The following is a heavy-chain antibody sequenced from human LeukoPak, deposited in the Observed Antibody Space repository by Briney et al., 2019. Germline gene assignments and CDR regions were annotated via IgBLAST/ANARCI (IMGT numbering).Heavy chain of an antibody. J-gene: IGHJ5*02. Sequence: GASVKVSCKASGYTFTGYYMHWVRQAPGQGLEWMGWINPNSGCTNYAQKFQGRVTMTRDTSISTAYMELSRLRSDDTAVYYCARGTGPAAGKRWFDPWGQGTLVTVSS. CDR1: GYTFTGYY. D-gene: IGHD6-13*01. CDR2: INPNSGCT. V-gene: IGHV1-2*02. CDR3: ARGTGPAAGKRWFDP.